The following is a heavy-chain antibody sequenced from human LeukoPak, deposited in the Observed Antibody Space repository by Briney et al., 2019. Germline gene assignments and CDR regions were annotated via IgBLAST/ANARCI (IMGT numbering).Heavy chain of an antibody. CDR2: IYYSGST. CDR3: ARASGGRFGEFNNWFDP. D-gene: IGHD3-10*01. CDR1: GGSISSYY. V-gene: IGHV4-59*01. Sequence: PSETLSLTCTVSGGSISSYYWSWIRQPPGKGLEWIGYIYYSGSTNYNPSLKSRVTISVDTSKNQFSLKLSSVTAADTAVYYCARASGGRFGEFNNWFDPWGKGTLVTVSS. J-gene: IGHJ5*02.